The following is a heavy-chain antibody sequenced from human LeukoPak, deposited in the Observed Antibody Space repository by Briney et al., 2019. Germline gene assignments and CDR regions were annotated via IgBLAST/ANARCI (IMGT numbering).Heavy chain of an antibody. J-gene: IGHJ4*02. V-gene: IGHV3-9*01. CDR1: GFTFDDYA. CDR3: AKSPAVAGTGYFDY. CDR2: ISWNSGSI. D-gene: IGHD6-19*01. Sequence: GGSLRLSCADSGFTFDDYAMHWARQAPGKGLEWVSGISWNSGSIGYADSVKGRFTISRDNAKNSLYLQMNSLRAEDTALYYCAKSPAVAGTGYFDYWGQGTLVTVSS.